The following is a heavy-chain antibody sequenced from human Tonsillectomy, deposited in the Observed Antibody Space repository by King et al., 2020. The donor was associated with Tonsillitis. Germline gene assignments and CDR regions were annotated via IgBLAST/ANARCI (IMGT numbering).Heavy chain of an antibody. CDR1: GGSISIGAYY. CDR3: ARVLSGGGDYDY. CDR2: VLNSGST. V-gene: IGHV4-31*03. J-gene: IGHJ4*02. Sequence: QLQESGPGLVKPSQTLSLTCTVSGGSISIGAYYWTLIRQHPGKGLEWIGYVLNSGSTAYNPSLKSRVTISMDTSKNHFSLDLSSVTAADTAGYYCARVLSGGGDYDYWGQGTLVTVSS. D-gene: IGHD2-15*01.